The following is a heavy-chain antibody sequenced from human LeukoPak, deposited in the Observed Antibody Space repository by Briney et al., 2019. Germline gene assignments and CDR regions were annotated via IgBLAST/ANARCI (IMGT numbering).Heavy chain of an antibody. CDR3: AREARGSFLYGDYPGY. CDR2: ISAYNGHT. CDR1: GYTFTNYG. V-gene: IGHV1-18*04. J-gene: IGHJ4*02. Sequence: AASVKVSCKASGYTFTNYGISWVRQAPGQGLEWMGWISAYNGHTNYAQKLQGRVTMTTDTSTTTAYMELRSLRSDDTAVYYCAREARGSFLYGDYPGYWGQGTLVTVSS. D-gene: IGHD4-17*01.